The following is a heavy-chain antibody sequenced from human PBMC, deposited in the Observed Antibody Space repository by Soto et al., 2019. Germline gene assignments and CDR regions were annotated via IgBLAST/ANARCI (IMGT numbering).Heavy chain of an antibody. Sequence: SETLSLTCTVSVGSFSSGSYYWSWIRQPPGKGLDWIGYIYYSGSTNYNPSLKSRVTISVDTSKNQFSLKLSSVTAADTAVYYCAARYSGYDSDDYWGQGTLVTVSS. CDR3: AARYSGYDSDDY. V-gene: IGHV4-61*01. J-gene: IGHJ4*02. D-gene: IGHD5-12*01. CDR1: VGSFSSGSYY. CDR2: IYYSGST.